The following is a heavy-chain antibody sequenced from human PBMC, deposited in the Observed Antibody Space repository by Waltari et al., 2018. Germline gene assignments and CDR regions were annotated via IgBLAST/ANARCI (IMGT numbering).Heavy chain of an antibody. Sequence: QVQLVQSGAEVKKPGSSVKVSCKASGGTFSSYAISWVRQAPGQGLEWMGGIIPIFGTANYAQKFQGRVTITADESTSTAYMELSSLRSEDTAVYYCARDGSGSGWSLFGYWGQGTLVTVSS. V-gene: IGHV1-69*13. CDR1: GGTFSSYA. J-gene: IGHJ4*02. CDR3: ARDGSGSGWSLFGY. D-gene: IGHD6-19*01. CDR2: IIPIFGTA.